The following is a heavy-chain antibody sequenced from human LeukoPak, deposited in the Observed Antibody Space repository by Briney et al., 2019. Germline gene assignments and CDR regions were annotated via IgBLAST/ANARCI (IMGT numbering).Heavy chain of an antibody. D-gene: IGHD1-1*01. CDR3: ARRKTGTYYYYYYMDV. V-gene: IGHV3-48*04. Sequence: PGGSLRLSCAASGFTFSSYSMNWVRQAPGMGLEWVSYISSSSSTIYYADSVKGRFTISRDNAKNSLYLQMNSLRAEDTAVYYCARRKTGTYYYYYYMDVWGKGTTVTVSS. CDR2: ISSSSSTI. CDR1: GFTFSSYS. J-gene: IGHJ6*03.